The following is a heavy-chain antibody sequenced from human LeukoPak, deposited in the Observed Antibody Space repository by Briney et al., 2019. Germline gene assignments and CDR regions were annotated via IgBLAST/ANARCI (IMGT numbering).Heavy chain of an antibody. CDR2: ISASGGAT. D-gene: IGHD5-24*01. V-gene: IGHV3-23*01. J-gene: IGHJ4*02. CDR3: TKVPWPIGMATISAY. CDR1: GFTFSTYA. Sequence: GGSLRLSCTASGFTFSTYAMSWVRQAPGKGLGWVSGISASGGATYYADSVKGRFTISRDNSKNTLFLQMNSLRAEDTAIYSCTKVPWPIGMATISAYWGQGTLVTVSS.